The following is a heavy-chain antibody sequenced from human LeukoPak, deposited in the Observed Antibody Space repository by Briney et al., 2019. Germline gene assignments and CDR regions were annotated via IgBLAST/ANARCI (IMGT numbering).Heavy chain of an antibody. J-gene: IGHJ5*01. V-gene: IGHV3-23*01. CDR3: AKGGHPAVVTTRFDS. CDR2: ISGSGNYM. Sequence: PGGSLRLSCAASGFIFATYGMSWVRQAPGQGLEWVSSISGSGNYMYYKDSVKGRFTISRDNSKNTLHLQMNSLRAEDSAVYYCAKGGHPAVVTTRFDSWGQGTLVTVSS. D-gene: IGHD2-21*02. CDR1: GFIFATYG.